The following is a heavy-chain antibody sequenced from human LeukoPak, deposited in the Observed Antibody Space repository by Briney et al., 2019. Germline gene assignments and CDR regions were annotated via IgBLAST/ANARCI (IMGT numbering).Heavy chain of an antibody. J-gene: IGHJ5*01. CDR2: FNPNSGGS. V-gene: IGHV1-2*02. Sequence: ASVKVSCKSSGYTFTDYYIQWVRQPPGQGLEWIGCFNPNSGGSDYAQKFQGRVTMTGDTSISSGYMGLSRLISDDTAVYYCAREKLRYFEKTGFDSWGEGTLVTVYS. CDR3: AREKLRYFEKTGFDS. D-gene: IGHD3-9*01. CDR1: GYTFTDYY.